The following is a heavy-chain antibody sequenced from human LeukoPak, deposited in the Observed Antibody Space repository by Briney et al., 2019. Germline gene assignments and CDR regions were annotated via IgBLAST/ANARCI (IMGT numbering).Heavy chain of an antibody. Sequence: PSETLSLTCTVSGGSNSSGSYYWSWIRQPAGKGLEWIGRIYTSGSTNYNPSLKSRVTISVDTSKNQFSLKLSSVTAADTAVYYCAREMTAVTAFDYWGQGTLVTVSS. CDR1: GGSNSSGSYY. V-gene: IGHV4-61*02. J-gene: IGHJ4*02. CDR2: IYTSGST. D-gene: IGHD4-17*01. CDR3: AREMTAVTAFDY.